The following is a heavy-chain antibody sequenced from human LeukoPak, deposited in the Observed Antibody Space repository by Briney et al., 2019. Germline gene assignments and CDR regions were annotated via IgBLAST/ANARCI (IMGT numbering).Heavy chain of an antibody. CDR2: ISAYNGNT. J-gene: IGHJ6*03. D-gene: IGHD3-10*01. Sequence: ASVKVSCKASGYTFTSYGISWVRQAPGQGLEWMGWISAYNGNTNYAQKLQGRVTMTTDTSTSTAYMELRSLRSDDTAVYYCARLGRSGEYYYYYYMDVWGKGTTVTVSS. CDR1: GYTFTSYG. V-gene: IGHV1-18*01. CDR3: ARLGRSGEYYYYYYMDV.